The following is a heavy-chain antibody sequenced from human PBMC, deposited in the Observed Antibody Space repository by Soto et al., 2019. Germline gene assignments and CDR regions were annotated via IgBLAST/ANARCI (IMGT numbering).Heavy chain of an antibody. CDR1: GFSLSTIGVG. CDR2: IYWNDDK. Sequence: SGPTLVNPTQTLTLTFTFSGFSLSTIGVGVGWIRQPPGKSLELLALIYWNDDKRYSPSLKSRLTITKDTSKNQVVLTMTNMDPVDTATYYCAHSLEYYYDSSGYCPFDYWGQGALVTVSS. V-gene: IGHV2-5*01. J-gene: IGHJ4*02. D-gene: IGHD3-22*01. CDR3: AHSLEYYYDSSGYCPFDY.